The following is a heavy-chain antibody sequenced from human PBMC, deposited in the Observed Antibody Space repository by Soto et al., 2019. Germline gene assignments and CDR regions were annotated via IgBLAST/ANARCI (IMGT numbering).Heavy chain of an antibody. V-gene: IGHV4-39*01. J-gene: IGHJ5*02. D-gene: IGHD3-3*02. CDR2: IFYLGSS. Sequence: SETLSLTCTVSGDSIISSDFYWGWVRQPPGKGLEWIGSIFYLGSSYYTPSLKSRVTMSVDTSKNQFSLRLRSVTAADTALYFCARHSLALRKNNWFDPWGQGIMVTVSS. CDR1: GDSIISSDFY. CDR3: ARHSLALRKNNWFDP.